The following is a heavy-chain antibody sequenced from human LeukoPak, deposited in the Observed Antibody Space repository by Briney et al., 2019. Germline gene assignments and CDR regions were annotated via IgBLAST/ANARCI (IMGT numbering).Heavy chain of an antibody. D-gene: IGHD5-18*01. J-gene: IGHJ3*02. CDR2: IYSGGST. CDR1: GFTFSSYS. CDR3: ARDQVYSYGYFYAFDI. Sequence: GGSLRLSCAASGFTFSSYSMNWVRQAPGKGLEWVSVIYSGGSTYYADSVKGRFTISRDNFKNTLYLQMNSLRAEDTAVYYCARDQVYSYGYFYAFDIWGQGTMVTVSS. V-gene: IGHV3-53*01.